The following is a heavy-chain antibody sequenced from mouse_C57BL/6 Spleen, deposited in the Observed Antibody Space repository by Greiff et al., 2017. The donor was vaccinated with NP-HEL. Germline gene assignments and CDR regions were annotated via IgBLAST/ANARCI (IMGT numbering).Heavy chain of an antibody. V-gene: IGHV5-6*01. J-gene: IGHJ4*01. CDR3: ASPTTVVANHYAMDY. D-gene: IGHD1-1*01. CDR1: GFTFSSYG. CDR2: ISSGGSYT. Sequence: EVHLVESGGDLVKPGGSLKLSCAASGFTFSSYGMSWVRQTPDKRLEWVATISSGGSYTYYPDSVKGRFTISRDNAKNTLYLQMSSLKSEDTAMYYCASPTTVVANHYAMDYWGQGTSVTVSS.